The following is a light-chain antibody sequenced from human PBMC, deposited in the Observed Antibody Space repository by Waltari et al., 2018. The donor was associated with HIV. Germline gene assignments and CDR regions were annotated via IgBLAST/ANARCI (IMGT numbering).Light chain of an antibody. V-gene: IGLV1-40*01. CDR3: QSYDNSLSGVV. CDR1: GSNIGADYG. CDR2: AES. J-gene: IGLJ2*01. Sequence: QSVLTQPPSVSGAPGQRVTISCTGSGSNIGADYGVHWYHQLPGTAPKLLIQAESNRPSGVPDRFSGSKSGTSASLAITGLQAEDEATYYCQSYDNSLSGVVFGGGTKLTVL.